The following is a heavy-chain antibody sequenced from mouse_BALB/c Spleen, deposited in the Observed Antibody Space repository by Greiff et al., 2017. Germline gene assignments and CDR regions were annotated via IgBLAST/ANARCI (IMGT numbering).Heavy chain of an antibody. V-gene: IGHV3-2*02. CDR3: ARKGITFAY. CDR2: ISYSGST. CDR1: GYSITSDYA. Sequence: DVHLVESGPGLVKPSQSLSLTCTVTGYSITSDYAWNWIRQFPGNKLEWMGYISYSGSTSYNPSLKSRISITRDTSKNQFFLQLNSVTTEDTATYYCARKGITFAYWGQGTLVTVSA. J-gene: IGHJ3*01. D-gene: IGHD2-4*01.